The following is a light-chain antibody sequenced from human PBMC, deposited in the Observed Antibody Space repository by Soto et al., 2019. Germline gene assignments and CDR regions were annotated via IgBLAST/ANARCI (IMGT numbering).Light chain of an antibody. CDR1: QRVSSSY. V-gene: IGKV3-20*01. CDR2: GAS. Sequence: IVLAQAPATLSFSAGERATLSFRASQRVSSSYLAWYQQKPGQAPRLLIYGASNRATGIPDRFSGSGSGTDFTLTIIRLEPEDFAVYYCQQYGSSQWTFGQGTKVDIK. J-gene: IGKJ1*01. CDR3: QQYGSSQWT.